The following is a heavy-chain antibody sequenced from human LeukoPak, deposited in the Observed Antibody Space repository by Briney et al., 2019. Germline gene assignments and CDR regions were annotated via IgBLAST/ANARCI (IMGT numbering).Heavy chain of an antibody. CDR3: AKDLSYSTDWPYFDS. CDR1: GFSFSSFG. D-gene: IGHD6-19*01. CDR2: ISYDGSNK. Sequence: PGGSLRLSCAASGFSFSSFGMHWVRQAPGKGLGWVGVISYDGSNKYYADSVKGRFTISRDKSKNTLYLQLNSLRPEDTAVYYCAKDLSYSTDWPYFDSWGQGTLVTVSS. V-gene: IGHV3-30*18. J-gene: IGHJ4*02.